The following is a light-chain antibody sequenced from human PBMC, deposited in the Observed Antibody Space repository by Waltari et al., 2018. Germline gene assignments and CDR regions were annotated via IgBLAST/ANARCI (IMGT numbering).Light chain of an antibody. Sequence: DIVMTQSPDSLAVSLGESATINCKSSQSVLYSSNNKNYLAWYQQKPGQPPKLLIYWASTRESGVPDRFSGSGSGTDFTLTISSLQAEDVAVYYCQLYYSTPRTLTFGGGTKVEIK. CDR3: QLYYSTPRTLT. CDR2: WAS. J-gene: IGKJ4*01. CDR1: QSVLYSSNNKNY. V-gene: IGKV4-1*01.